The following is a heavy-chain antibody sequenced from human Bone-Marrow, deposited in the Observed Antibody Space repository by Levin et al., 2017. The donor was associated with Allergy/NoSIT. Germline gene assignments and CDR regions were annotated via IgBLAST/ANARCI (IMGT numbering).Heavy chain of an antibody. CDR1: EFTFSVYS. Sequence: PGGSLRLSCVASEFTFSVYSMNWVRQAPGKGLEWVSSISSRGDSIYYADSVKGRFTMSRDNAKNSVFLEMNSLRAEDTAVYFCARPYSSDWEADAFDLWGQGTMVIVSS. J-gene: IGHJ3*01. V-gene: IGHV3-21*01. CDR2: ISSRGDSI. CDR3: ARPYSSDWEADAFDL. D-gene: IGHD6-19*01.